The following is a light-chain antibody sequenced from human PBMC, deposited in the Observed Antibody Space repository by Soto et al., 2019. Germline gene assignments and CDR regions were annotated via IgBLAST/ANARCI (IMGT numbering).Light chain of an antibody. CDR1: SSDVGAYDY. CDR3: SSYTSSRTRV. CDR2: EVS. V-gene: IGLV2-14*03. Sequence: QSVLTQRASVSGSPGQSITISCTGTSSDVGAYDYVSWYQQHPDKAPKLMIYEVSNRPSGVSNRFSGSKSVNTATLTISGLHSEDEADYYCSSYTSSRTRVFGTGTKVTVL. J-gene: IGLJ1*01.